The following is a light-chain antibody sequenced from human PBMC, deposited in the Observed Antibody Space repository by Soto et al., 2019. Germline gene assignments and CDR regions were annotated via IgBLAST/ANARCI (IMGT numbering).Light chain of an antibody. J-gene: IGLJ3*02. V-gene: IGLV2-14*03. CDR2: DVT. Sequence: QSALTQPDSVSGSPGQSITISCTGTSSDVGGYNYVSWYQQHPGKAPKLMIFDVTNRPSGDSNRFSGSKSGNSASLTISGLQAEDEADYYCTSYTSSNTWVFGGGTKLTVL. CDR1: SSDVGGYNY. CDR3: TSYTSSNTWV.